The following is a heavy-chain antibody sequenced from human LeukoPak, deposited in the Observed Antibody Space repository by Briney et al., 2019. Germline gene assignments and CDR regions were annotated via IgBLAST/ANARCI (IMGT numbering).Heavy chain of an antibody. Sequence: ASVKVSCKTSGYTFTDYYMHWVRQAPGQGLEWMGWINPNSGGTSSAQKFQGRVTMTRDTSITTVYMEVSWLTSDDTAIYYCARADRLDGGPYLIGPWGQGTLVTVSS. V-gene: IGHV1-2*02. CDR2: INPNSGGT. J-gene: IGHJ5*02. D-gene: IGHD2-21*01. CDR3: ARADRLDGGPYLIGP. CDR1: GYTFTDYY.